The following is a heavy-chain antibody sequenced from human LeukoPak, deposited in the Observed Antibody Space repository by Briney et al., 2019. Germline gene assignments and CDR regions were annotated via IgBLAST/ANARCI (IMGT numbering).Heavy chain of an antibody. Sequence: GGSLRLSCAASGFTFSSYSMSWVRQAPGKGLEWVANINEGGGGTYYVDSVKGRFTISRDNSKTTLYLQMNRLRAEDTAVYYCARSIVVVTSSYFDYWGQGTLVTVSS. CDR3: ARSIVVVTSSYFDY. CDR1: GFTFSSYS. V-gene: IGHV3-23*01. CDR2: INEGGGGT. D-gene: IGHD3-22*01. J-gene: IGHJ4*02.